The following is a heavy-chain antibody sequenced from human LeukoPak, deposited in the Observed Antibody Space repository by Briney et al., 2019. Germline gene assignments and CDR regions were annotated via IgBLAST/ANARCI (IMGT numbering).Heavy chain of an antibody. CDR1: GFTFSTYN. CDR3: AKGPVPER. D-gene: IGHD2-2*01. CDR2: ISGSGGST. V-gene: IGHV3-23*01. J-gene: IGHJ4*02. Sequence: GGSLRLSCAASGFTFSTYNMNWVRQAPGKGLEWVSAISGSGGSTYYADSVKGRFTISRDNSKNTLYLQMNRLRAEDTAVYYCAKGPVPERWGQGTLVTVSS.